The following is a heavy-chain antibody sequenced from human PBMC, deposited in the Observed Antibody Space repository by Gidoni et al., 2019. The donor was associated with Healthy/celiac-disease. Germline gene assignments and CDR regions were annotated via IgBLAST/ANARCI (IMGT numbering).Heavy chain of an antibody. CDR1: GFPFSSYS. V-gene: IGHV3-21*01. D-gene: IGHD3-22*01. J-gene: IGHJ4*02. Sequence: EVQLVESGGGLVKPGGSLRLSCAASGFPFSSYSMNWVRQAPGKGLEWVSSISSSSSYIYYADSVKGRFTISRDNAKNSLYLQMNSLRAEDTAVYYCARGGSGDSSGYFDCWGQGTLVTVSS. CDR2: ISSSSSYI. CDR3: ARGGSGDSSGYFDC.